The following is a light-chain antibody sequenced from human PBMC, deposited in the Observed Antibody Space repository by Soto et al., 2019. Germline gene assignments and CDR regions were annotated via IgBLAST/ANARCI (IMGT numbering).Light chain of an antibody. Sequence: QSPLAQPSSVSWSPGQSITISCSGTSTDVGGYNYVSWYQHHPGKGPKLIIYEVNNRPSGVSDRFSGSKSGNKASLTISNLEAEDESDYYCGSYTSTDTPFVFGTGTKVTVL. V-gene: IGLV2-14*01. CDR2: EVN. CDR3: GSYTSTDTPFV. J-gene: IGLJ1*01. CDR1: STDVGGYNY.